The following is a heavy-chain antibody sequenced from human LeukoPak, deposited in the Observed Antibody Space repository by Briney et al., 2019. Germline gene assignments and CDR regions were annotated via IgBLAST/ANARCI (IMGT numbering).Heavy chain of an antibody. D-gene: IGHD6-19*01. J-gene: IGHJ4*02. CDR2: INPSGGST. CDR3: ARALITVAGFIDY. CDR1: GYTFTSYY. Sequence: GASVKVSCKASGYTFTSYYMHWVRQAPGQGLEWMGIINPSGGSTSYAQKFQGRVALTTDTSTSTVYMELSSLTSEDTAVYYCARALITVAGFIDYWGQGTLATVSS. V-gene: IGHV1-46*01.